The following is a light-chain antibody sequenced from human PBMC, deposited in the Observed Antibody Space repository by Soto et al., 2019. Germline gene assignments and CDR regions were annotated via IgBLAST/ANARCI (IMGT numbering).Light chain of an antibody. CDR1: QTINFY. J-gene: IGKJ1*01. V-gene: IGKV1-39*01. Sequence: DIQMTQSPSSLSASVGDRVTITCRASQTINFYLNWYQQKPGKAPKLLIYTTSNVQSGVPSRISGSGSGTDFTLTISSLQPEDFATYYCQQSYSMPRTFGQGTKVDIK. CDR3: QQSYSMPRT. CDR2: TTS.